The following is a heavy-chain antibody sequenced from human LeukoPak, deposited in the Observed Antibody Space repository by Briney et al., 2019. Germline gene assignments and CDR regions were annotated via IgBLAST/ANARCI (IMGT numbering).Heavy chain of an antibody. CDR3: ARGPPTPNYYDSSGPDI. D-gene: IGHD3-22*01. V-gene: IGHV4-38-2*02. CDR1: GYSISSGYY. Sequence: SETLSLTCTVSGYSISSGYYWGWIRQPPGKGLEWIGSIYHSGSTYYNPSLKSRVTISVDTSKNQFSLKLSSVTAADTAVYYCARGPPTPNYYDSSGPDIWGQGTMVTVSS. CDR2: IYHSGST. J-gene: IGHJ3*02.